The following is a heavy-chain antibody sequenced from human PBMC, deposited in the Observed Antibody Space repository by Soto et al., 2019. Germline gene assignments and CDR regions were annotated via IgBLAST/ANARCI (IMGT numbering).Heavy chain of an antibody. Sequence: PSETLSLTCTVSGGSISSGGYYWSWIRQHPGKGLEWIGYIYYSGSTYYNPSLKSRVTISVDTSKNQFSLKLSSVTAADTAVYYCAGHYCTNGVCQRPYYYYGMDVCGQGTTVTVSS. D-gene: IGHD2-8*01. V-gene: IGHV4-31*03. CDR3: AGHYCTNGVCQRPYYYYGMDV. CDR2: IYYSGST. J-gene: IGHJ6*02. CDR1: GGSISSGGYY.